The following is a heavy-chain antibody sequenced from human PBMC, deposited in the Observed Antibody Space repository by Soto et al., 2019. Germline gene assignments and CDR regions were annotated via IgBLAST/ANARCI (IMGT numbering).Heavy chain of an antibody. J-gene: IGHJ5*02. CDR3: AREHILTGYSDVHDWFDP. Sequence: ASVKVSCKASGYTFTSYGISWVRQAPGQGLEWMGWISAYNGNTNYAQKLQGRVTMTTDTSTSTAYMELRSLRSDDTAVYYCAREHILTGYSDVHDWFDPWGQGTLVTVSS. CDR1: GYTFTSYG. CDR2: ISAYNGNT. D-gene: IGHD3-9*01. V-gene: IGHV1-18*01.